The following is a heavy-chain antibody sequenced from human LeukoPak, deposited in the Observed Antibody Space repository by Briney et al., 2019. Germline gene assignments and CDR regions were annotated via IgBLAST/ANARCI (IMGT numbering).Heavy chain of an antibody. D-gene: IGHD3-22*01. V-gene: IGHV3-30*04. Sequence: GGSLRLSCAASGFTFSSYAIHWARQAPGKGLEWVAVIPYDGSKKYYADSVKGRFTISRDNSKNTLYLQMNSLRAEDTAVYYCARDLKGAIGYYDSSGYYPSGTFDIWGQGTMVTVSS. CDR2: IPYDGSKK. J-gene: IGHJ3*02. CDR1: GFTFSSYA. CDR3: ARDLKGAIGYYDSSGYYPSGTFDI.